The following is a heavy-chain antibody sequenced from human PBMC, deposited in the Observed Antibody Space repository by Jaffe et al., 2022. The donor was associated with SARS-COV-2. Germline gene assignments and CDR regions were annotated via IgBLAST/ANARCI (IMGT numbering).Heavy chain of an antibody. CDR3: ARESPPWITGGYDY. CDR2: ISSSSSTI. Sequence: EVQLVESGGGLVQPGGSLRLSCAASGFTFSSYSMNWVRQAPGKGLEWVSYISSSSSTIYYADSVKGRFTISRDNAKNSLYLQMNSLRDEDTAVYYCARESPPWITGGYDYWGQGTLVTVSS. J-gene: IGHJ4*02. CDR1: GFTFSSYS. D-gene: IGHD2-8*02. V-gene: IGHV3-48*02.